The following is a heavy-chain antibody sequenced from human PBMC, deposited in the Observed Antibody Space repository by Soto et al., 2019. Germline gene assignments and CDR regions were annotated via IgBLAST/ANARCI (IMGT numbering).Heavy chain of an antibody. CDR3: AQVSCSSTSCTLDF. V-gene: IGHV3-23*01. Sequence: GGSLRLSCAASGFNFGSYAMTWVRQAPGKGLEWVSDISVSGDITYYVESVKGRFTISRDNSKNTLYLQMNSLRAEDTALYYCAQVSCSSTSCTLDFWGQGTLVTVSS. D-gene: IGHD2-2*01. J-gene: IGHJ4*02. CDR1: GFNFGSYA. CDR2: ISVSGDIT.